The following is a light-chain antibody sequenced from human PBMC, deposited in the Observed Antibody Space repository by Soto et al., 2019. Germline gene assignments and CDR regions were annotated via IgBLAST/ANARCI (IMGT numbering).Light chain of an antibody. CDR3: QQSYSTPIT. V-gene: IGKV1-39*01. CDR2: AAS. J-gene: IGKJ5*01. CDR1: QGISSY. Sequence: DTQMTQSPSSLSASVGDRVTITCRARQGISSYLNWYQQKPGKAPKLLIFAASTLQSGVPSRFSGSGSGTDFTLTISSLQPEDFATYYCQQSYSTPITFGQGTRLEIK.